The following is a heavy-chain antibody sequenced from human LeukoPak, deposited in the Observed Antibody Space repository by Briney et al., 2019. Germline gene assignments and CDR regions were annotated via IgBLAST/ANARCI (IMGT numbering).Heavy chain of an antibody. Sequence: GGSLRLSCAASGFTFSSYSMNWVRQAPGKGLEWVSSISSSSSYIYYADSVKGRFTISRDNAKNSLYLQMNSLRAEDTAVYYCAKASGDYLGPHRALDIWGQGTQVTVS. CDR3: AKASGDYLGPHRALDI. CDR2: ISSSSSYI. D-gene: IGHD4-11*01. CDR1: GFTFSSYS. V-gene: IGHV3-21*01. J-gene: IGHJ3*02.